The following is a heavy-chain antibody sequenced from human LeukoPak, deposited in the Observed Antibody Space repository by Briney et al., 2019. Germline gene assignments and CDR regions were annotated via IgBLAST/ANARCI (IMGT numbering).Heavy chain of an antibody. Sequence: SETLSLTCTVSGGSISSGDYYWSWIRQPPGKGLKWIGYIYYSGSTYYNPSLKSRVTISVDTSKNQFSLKLSSVTAADTAVYYCARVSGGYYLALDYWGQGTLVTVSS. V-gene: IGHV4-30-4*01. CDR1: GGSISSGDYY. J-gene: IGHJ4*02. CDR3: ARVSGGYYLALDY. CDR2: IYYSGST. D-gene: IGHD3-22*01.